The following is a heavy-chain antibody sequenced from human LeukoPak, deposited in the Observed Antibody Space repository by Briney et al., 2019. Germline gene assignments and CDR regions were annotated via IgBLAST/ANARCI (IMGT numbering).Heavy chain of an antibody. Sequence: EASVKVSCKASGGTFSSYAISWVRQAPGQGLEWMGGIILIFGTANYAQKFQGRVTITTDESTSTAYMELSSLRSEDTAVYYCARDSRSSSLAYYFDYWGQGTLVTVSS. CDR3: ARDSRSSSLAYYFDY. J-gene: IGHJ4*02. CDR2: IILIFGTA. D-gene: IGHD6-6*01. V-gene: IGHV1-69*05. CDR1: GGTFSSYA.